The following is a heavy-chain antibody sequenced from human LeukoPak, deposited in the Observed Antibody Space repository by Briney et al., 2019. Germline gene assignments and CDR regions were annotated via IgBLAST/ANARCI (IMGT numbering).Heavy chain of an antibody. CDR3: AREVTYDFWKMGAFDI. Sequence: SETLSLTCTVSGGSISSYYWSWIRQPAGKGLEWIGRIYTSGGTNYNPSLKSRVTMSVDTSKNQFSLKLSSVTAADTAVYYCAREVTYDFWKMGAFDIWGQGTMVTVSS. D-gene: IGHD3-3*01. J-gene: IGHJ3*02. V-gene: IGHV4-4*07. CDR1: GGSISSYY. CDR2: IYTSGGT.